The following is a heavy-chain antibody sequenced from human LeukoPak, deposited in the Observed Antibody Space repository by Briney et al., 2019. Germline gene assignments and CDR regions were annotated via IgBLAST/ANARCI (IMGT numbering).Heavy chain of an antibody. J-gene: IGHJ6*04. CDR1: GYTFTSYG. Sequence: ASVKVSCKASGYTFTSYGMHWLRQAPGQRLAWMGWINAGNGNTKYSQKFQGRVTITWDTSASTAYMDLSSLRSEDTAVYYCARENYHYDSSGYSPYGVDVWGKGTTVTVSS. D-gene: IGHD3-22*01. CDR3: ARENYHYDSSGYSPYGVDV. CDR2: INAGNGNT. V-gene: IGHV1-3*01.